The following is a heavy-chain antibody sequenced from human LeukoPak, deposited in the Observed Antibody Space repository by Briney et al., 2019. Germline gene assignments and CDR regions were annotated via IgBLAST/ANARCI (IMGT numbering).Heavy chain of an antibody. D-gene: IGHD3-3*01. CDR2: INSDGRTT. J-gene: IGHJ6*02. CDR3: AKDGGYYDFWSGYYHYYYYGMDV. CDR1: GFTFSTYW. V-gene: IGHV3-74*01. Sequence: GGSLRLSCAASGFTFSTYWMYWVRQAPGKGLVWVSRINSDGRTTNYADSVKGRFTISRDNAKNTLYLQMNSLRAEDTAVYYCAKDGGYYDFWSGYYHYYYYGMDVWGQGTTVTVSS.